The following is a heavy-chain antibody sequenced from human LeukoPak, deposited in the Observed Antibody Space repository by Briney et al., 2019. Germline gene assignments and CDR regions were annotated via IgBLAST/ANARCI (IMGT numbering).Heavy chain of an antibody. CDR3: ASGITMVRGVINPSAG. CDR1: GFTFSSYS. V-gene: IGHV3-21*01. Sequence: PGGSLRLSCAASGFTFSSYSMNWVRQAPGKGLEWVSSISSSSGYIYYADSVKGRFTISRDNAKNSLYLQMNSLRAEDTAVYYCASGITMVRGVINPSAGWGQGTLVTVSS. J-gene: IGHJ4*02. CDR2: ISSSSGYI. D-gene: IGHD3-10*01.